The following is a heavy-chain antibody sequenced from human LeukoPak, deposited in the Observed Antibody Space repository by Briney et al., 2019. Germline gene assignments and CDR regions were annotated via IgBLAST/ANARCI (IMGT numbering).Heavy chain of an antibody. J-gene: IGHJ4*02. V-gene: IGHV5-51*01. CDR3: ARRLSSIAASAASDY. CDR1: GYSFSSYW. CDR2: IHPGNSET. Sequence: GESLKISCKGSGYSFSSYWSAWVRQMPGKGLEWMGIIHPGNSETTYNPSFRGQVTMSADKSISTAYLQWSSLEASDTAMYYCARRLSSIAASAASDYWGQGTLVTVSS. D-gene: IGHD6-6*01.